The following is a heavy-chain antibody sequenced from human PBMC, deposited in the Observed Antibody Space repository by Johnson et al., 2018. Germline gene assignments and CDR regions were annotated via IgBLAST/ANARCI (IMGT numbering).Heavy chain of an antibody. D-gene: IGHD1-26*01. CDR3: AKVWAYSGSYRAEYFQH. CDR2: ISGSGGST. V-gene: IGHV3-23*04. J-gene: IGHJ1*01. Sequence: VQLVQSGGGLVQPGGSLRLSCAASGFTFSSYAMSWVRQAPGKGLEWVSAISGSGGSTYYADSVKGRFTISRDNSKNTLDLQMNSLRAEDPAVYYCAKVWAYSGSYRAEYFQHWGQGTLVTVSA. CDR1: GFTFSSYA.